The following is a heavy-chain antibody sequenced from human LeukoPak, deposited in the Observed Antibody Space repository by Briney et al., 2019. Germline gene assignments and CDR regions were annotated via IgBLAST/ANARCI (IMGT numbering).Heavy chain of an antibody. Sequence: GGSLRLSCAASGFIVSNNYMNWVRQAPGKGLEWVSIIYSGGGTYYTDSVKGRFTISRDNSKNTLYLQMNSLRADDTAVYYCARGCYYERSGYCPFDYWGPGTLVTVSS. CDR1: GFIVSNNY. V-gene: IGHV3-53*01. CDR2: IYSGGGT. CDR3: ARGCYYERSGYCPFDY. J-gene: IGHJ4*02. D-gene: IGHD3-22*01.